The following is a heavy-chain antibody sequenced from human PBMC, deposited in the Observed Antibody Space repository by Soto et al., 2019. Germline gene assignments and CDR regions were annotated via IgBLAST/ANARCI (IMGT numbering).Heavy chain of an antibody. CDR1: GDSVSSNNYY. CDR2: IRYSGDS. V-gene: IGHV4-31*03. CDR3: ARDVNDSSGSQGFDY. Sequence: PSETLSLTCTVIGDSVSSNNYYWSWIRQRPGKGLEWIGYIRYSGDSYDNPSLTSRITMSMDVSKNQFSLNLRSVTAADTAIYYCARDVNDSSGSQGFDYWGQGTRVTVSS. D-gene: IGHD3-22*01. J-gene: IGHJ4*02.